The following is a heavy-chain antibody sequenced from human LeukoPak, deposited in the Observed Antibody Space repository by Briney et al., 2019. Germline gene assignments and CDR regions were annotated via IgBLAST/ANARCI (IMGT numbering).Heavy chain of an antibody. J-gene: IGHJ6*02. V-gene: IGHV4-59*01. Sequence: SETLSLTCTVSGGSISNYYWSWIRQPPGKGLEWIGYISDRGSTSYTPSLKSRVTISVDTSKNQFPLKLSSVTAADTAVYYCARFGPITDYGMDVWGQGTTVTVSS. D-gene: IGHD3-10*01. CDR2: ISDRGST. CDR3: ARFGPITDYGMDV. CDR1: GGSISNYY.